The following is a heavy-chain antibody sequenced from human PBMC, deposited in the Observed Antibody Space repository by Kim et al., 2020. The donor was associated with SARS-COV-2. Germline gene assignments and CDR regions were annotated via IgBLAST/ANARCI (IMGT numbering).Heavy chain of an antibody. Sequence: QEFQGRGTITRDTAASTGYMELSSLRSEDTAVYYCARVAKTTDDYFDDWGQGTLVTVSS. V-gene: IGHV1-3*01. J-gene: IGHJ4*02. CDR3: ARVAKTTDDYFDD. D-gene: IGHD5-12*01.